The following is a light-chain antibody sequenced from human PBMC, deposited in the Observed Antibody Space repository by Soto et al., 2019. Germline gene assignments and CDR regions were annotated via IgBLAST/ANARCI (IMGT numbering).Light chain of an antibody. J-gene: IGKJ2*01. V-gene: IGKV1-39*01. CDR1: QGISTY. Sequence: DIQMTQSPSSLSASVGDRVTITCRASQGISTYLVWYQQRQGRAPKLLIYDASSLLSGVPSRFSGSGSGTDFTLTISSLXXXXFATYYCQQSYRXXYTFGQGTKXXTK. CDR3: QQSYRXXYT. CDR2: DAS.